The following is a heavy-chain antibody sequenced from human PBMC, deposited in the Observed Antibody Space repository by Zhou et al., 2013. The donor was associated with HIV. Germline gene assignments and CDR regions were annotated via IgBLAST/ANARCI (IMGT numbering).Heavy chain of an antibody. V-gene: IGHV1-2*02. CDR2: INPKTGGA. D-gene: IGHD3-16*01. J-gene: IGHJ3*02. CDR1: GYTFSDSY. Sequence: QVQLVQSGAEVKKPGASVKVSCKGSGYTFSDSYIYWVRLAPGHGLEWVGWINPKTGGAVYAQNFLGRVTMTSDTSVNSVYMEVTRLKSDDAAVYFCNRGMQRWVNDAFDIWGQGTMVTVSS. CDR3: NRGMQRWVNDAFDI.